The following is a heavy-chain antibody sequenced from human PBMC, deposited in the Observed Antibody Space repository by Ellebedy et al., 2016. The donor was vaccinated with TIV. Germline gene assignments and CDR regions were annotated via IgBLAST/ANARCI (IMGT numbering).Heavy chain of an antibody. D-gene: IGHD6-13*01. CDR3: ARDPPGIAASGPYK. CDR1: GFTVGNNY. V-gene: IGHV3-53*01. CDR2: IYSGGDT. Sequence: PGGSLRLSCTASGFTVGNNYMNWLRQAPGKGLEWVSLIYSGGDTFYADSVKGRFTISRDSSKNTLYLQMNSLRAEDTAVYYCARDPPGIAASGPYKWGQGTLVTVSS. J-gene: IGHJ4*02.